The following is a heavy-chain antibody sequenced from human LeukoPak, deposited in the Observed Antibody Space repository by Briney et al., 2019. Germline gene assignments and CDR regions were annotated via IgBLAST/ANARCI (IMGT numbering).Heavy chain of an antibody. CDR2: IRYDGSNK. V-gene: IGHV3-30*02. Sequence: GGSLGLSCAASGFTFSSYGMHWVRQAPGKGLEWVAFIRYDGSNKYYADSVKGRFTISRDNSKNTLYLQMNSLRAEDTAVYYCAKGPLIRNWFDPWGQGTLVTVSS. CDR1: GFTFSSYG. D-gene: IGHD2-21*01. CDR3: AKGPLIRNWFDP. J-gene: IGHJ5*02.